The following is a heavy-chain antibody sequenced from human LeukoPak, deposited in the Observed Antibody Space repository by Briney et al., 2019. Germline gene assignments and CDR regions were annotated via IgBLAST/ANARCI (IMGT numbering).Heavy chain of an antibody. D-gene: IGHD2-15*01. CDR1: GFTFSSYG. Sequence: GGSLRLSCAASGFTFSSYGMHWVRQAPGKGLEWVAVIWYDGSNKYYADSVKGRFTISRDNSKNTLYLQMNSLRAEDTAVYYWARAPTVVAAFDYWGQGTLVTVSS. V-gene: IGHV3-33*01. CDR3: ARAPTVVAAFDY. J-gene: IGHJ4*02. CDR2: IWYDGSNK.